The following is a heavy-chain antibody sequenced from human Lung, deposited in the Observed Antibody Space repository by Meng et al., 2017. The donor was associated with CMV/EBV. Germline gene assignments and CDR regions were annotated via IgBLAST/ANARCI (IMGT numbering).Heavy chain of an antibody. CDR3: ARDAGTIAVSGIGDY. CDR2: ISAYNGDT. J-gene: IGHJ4*02. V-gene: IGHV1-18*01. CDR1: GYIFTKYG. Sequence: ASVKVSCKASGYIFTKYGVNWMRQAPGQGPEWMGWISAYNGDTMYAPKVQGRVTMTTDTSTSTAYMELRGLRSDDKAVYYCARDAGTIAVSGIGDYWGQGTLVTVSS. D-gene: IGHD6-19*01.